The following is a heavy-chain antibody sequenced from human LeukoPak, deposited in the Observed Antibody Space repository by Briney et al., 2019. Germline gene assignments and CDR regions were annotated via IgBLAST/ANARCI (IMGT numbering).Heavy chain of an antibody. V-gene: IGHV4-39*07. D-gene: IGHD6-19*01. CDR1: GGGLSYY. CDR2: IFYTGKT. J-gene: IGHJ3*01. CDR3: ARGSSGWHWRGFDV. Sequence: SETLSLTCTGSGGGLSYYWGWIRQPPGKGLEWIGTIFYTGKTYYNPSLMSRVTMSIDTSKKQFSLNLTSVTDADTALYYCARGSSGWHWRGFDVWRQGTMGTVSS.